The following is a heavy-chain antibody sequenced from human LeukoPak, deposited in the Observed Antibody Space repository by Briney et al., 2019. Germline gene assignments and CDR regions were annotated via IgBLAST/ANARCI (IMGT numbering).Heavy chain of an antibody. CDR3: AGDWPTIAAAGAIPEYFQH. D-gene: IGHD6-13*01. CDR2: ISSSSSYT. Sequence: PGGSLRLSCAASGFTFSSYSMNWVRQAPGKGLEWVSSISSSSSYTYYADSVKGRFTISRDNAKNSLYLQMNSLRAEDTAVYYCAGDWPTIAAAGAIPEYFQHWGQGTLVTVSS. J-gene: IGHJ1*01. V-gene: IGHV3-21*01. CDR1: GFTFSSYS.